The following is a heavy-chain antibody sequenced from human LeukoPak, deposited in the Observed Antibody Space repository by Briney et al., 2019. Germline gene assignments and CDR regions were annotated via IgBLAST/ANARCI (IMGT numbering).Heavy chain of an antibody. Sequence: PGGSLRLSCAASGFTFSSYAMHWVRQAPGKGLEWVAVISYDGSNKYYAASVKGRFTISRDNSKNTLYLQMNSLRAEDTAVYYCARGSRITMVRGEIMNDYWGQGTLVTVSS. V-gene: IGHV3-30*04. CDR1: GFTFSSYA. CDR2: ISYDGSNK. J-gene: IGHJ4*02. D-gene: IGHD3-10*01. CDR3: ARGSRITMVRGEIMNDY.